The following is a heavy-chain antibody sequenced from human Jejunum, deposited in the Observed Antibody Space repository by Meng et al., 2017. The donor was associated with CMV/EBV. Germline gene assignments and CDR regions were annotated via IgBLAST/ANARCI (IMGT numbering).Heavy chain of an antibody. CDR1: GFSIKSYG. Sequence: SGFSIKSYGIHWVRQFPGKGLEWVAVLWYDGSRKYYADSVQGRFSISRDDSKNTVYLQMNSLGAEDTAVYYCARDNDGSSHYSQFDYWGQGTLVTVSS. D-gene: IGHD3-22*01. J-gene: IGHJ4*02. CDR3: ARDNDGSSHYSQFDY. CDR2: LWYDGSRK. V-gene: IGHV3-33*01.